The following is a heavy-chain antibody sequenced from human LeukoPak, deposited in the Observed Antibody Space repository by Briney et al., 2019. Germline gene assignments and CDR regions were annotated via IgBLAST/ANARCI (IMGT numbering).Heavy chain of an antibody. CDR3: ARGTRRDDYNRGLPSEHYFDC. CDR1: GYTFTSYD. J-gene: IGHJ4*02. V-gene: IGHV1-8*01. D-gene: IGHD5-24*01. Sequence: ASVKVSCKASGYTFTSYDINWVRQATGQGLEWMGWMNPNSGNTGYAQKFQGRVTMTRNTSISTAYMELSSLRSEDTAVYYCARGTRRDDYNRGLPSEHYFDCWGQGSLVTVSS. CDR2: MNPNSGNT.